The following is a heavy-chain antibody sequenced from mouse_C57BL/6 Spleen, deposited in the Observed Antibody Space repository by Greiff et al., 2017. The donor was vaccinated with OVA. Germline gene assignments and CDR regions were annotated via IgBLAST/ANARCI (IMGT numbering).Heavy chain of an antibody. CDR2: ISDGGSYT. D-gene: IGHD2-3*01. Sequence: EVMLVESGGGLVKPGGSLKLSCAASGFTFSSYAMSWVRQTPEKRLEWVATISDGGSYTYYPDNVTGRFTISRDNAKNNLYLQMSRLKSEDTAMYYCARGDGYYEDYWGQGTTLTVSS. CDR3: ARGDGYYEDY. CDR1: GFTFSSYA. J-gene: IGHJ2*01. V-gene: IGHV5-4*03.